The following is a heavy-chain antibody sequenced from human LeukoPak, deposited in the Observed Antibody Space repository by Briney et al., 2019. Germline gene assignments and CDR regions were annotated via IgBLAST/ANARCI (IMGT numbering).Heavy chain of an antibody. CDR2: IFHSGST. D-gene: IGHD3-16*02. J-gene: IGHJ3*02. V-gene: IGHV4-38-2*01. CDR3: AKHSQWGVIPWTFDI. Sequence: SETLSLTCAISGYAISSGYYWGWVRQPPGKGLEWIGTIFHSGSTYYNPSLKSLVTISVDTSKNQFSLNLSSVTAADTAVYYCAKHSQWGVIPWTFDIWGQGTMVTVFS. CDR1: GYAISSGYY.